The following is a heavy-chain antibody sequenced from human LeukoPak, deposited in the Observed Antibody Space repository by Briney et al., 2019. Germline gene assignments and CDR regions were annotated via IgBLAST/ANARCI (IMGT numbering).Heavy chain of an antibody. V-gene: IGHV3-48*01. Sequence: GGSLRLSCVASGFTFSSYSMNWVRQAPGKGLEWVSYISSSNSPIYYADSLRGRFTISRDKGKNSLFLQMNSLRVEDTAVYYCAREPSGVLGLDYWGQGTLVTVSS. CDR1: GFTFSSYS. CDR2: ISSSNSPI. CDR3: AREPSGVLGLDY. J-gene: IGHJ4*02. D-gene: IGHD3-10*01.